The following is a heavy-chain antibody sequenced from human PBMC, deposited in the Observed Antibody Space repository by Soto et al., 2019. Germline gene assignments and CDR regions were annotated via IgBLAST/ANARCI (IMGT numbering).Heavy chain of an antibody. V-gene: IGHV1-24*01. D-gene: IGHD2-2*01. CDR1: GYTLTELS. J-gene: IGHJ4*02. Sequence: ASVKVSCKVSGYTLTELSMHWVRQAPGKGLEWMGGFDPEDGETIYAQKFQGRVTMTEDTSTDTAYMELSSLRSEDTAVYYCATDLGFGVEYLYWGQGTLVTVSS. CDR2: FDPEDGET. CDR3: ATDLGFGVEYLY.